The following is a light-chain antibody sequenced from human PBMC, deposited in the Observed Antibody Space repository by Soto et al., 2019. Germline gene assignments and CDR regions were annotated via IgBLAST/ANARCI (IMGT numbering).Light chain of an antibody. J-gene: IGLJ1*01. V-gene: IGLV2-14*01. CDR3: SSYTSRRTLV. CDR2: EVT. CDR1: SSDVGGYNY. Sequence: QSVLTQPASVSGSPGQSITISYTGTSSDVGGYNYVSWYQQHPGKAPKLMIYEVTNRPSGVSNRFSGSKSGNTASLTISGLQAEDEADYYCSSYTSRRTLVFGTGTKLTVL.